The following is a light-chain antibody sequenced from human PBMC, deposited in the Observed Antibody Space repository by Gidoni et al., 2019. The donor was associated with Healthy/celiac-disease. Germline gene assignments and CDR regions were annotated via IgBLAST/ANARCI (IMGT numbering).Light chain of an antibody. CDR3: QQSYSTRFT. CDR2: AAS. J-gene: IGKJ3*01. Sequence: DIQMTQSPSSLSASVGDRVTLTCRASQSISSDLNWYQQKPGKAPKLLIYAASSLQSGVPSRFSGSGSGTDFTLTISSLQSEDFATYYCQQSYSTRFTFGPGTKVEIK. CDR1: QSISSD. V-gene: IGKV1-39*01.